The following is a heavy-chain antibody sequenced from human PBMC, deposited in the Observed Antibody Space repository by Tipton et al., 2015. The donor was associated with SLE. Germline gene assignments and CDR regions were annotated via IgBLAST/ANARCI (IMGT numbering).Heavy chain of an antibody. CDR2: IFYTGST. CDR1: GGSISSGDYF. CDR3: ARERDCGSDCFGSYYYYMDV. D-gene: IGHD2-21*01. J-gene: IGHJ6*03. V-gene: IGHV4-31*03. Sequence: TLSLTCNVSGGSISSGDYFWSWIRQHPGKGLEWIGYIFYTGSTYYNPSLKSRLTISVDTSKNEFSLALSSVTAADTAMYFCARERDCGSDCFGSYYYYMDVWGKGTTVIVSS.